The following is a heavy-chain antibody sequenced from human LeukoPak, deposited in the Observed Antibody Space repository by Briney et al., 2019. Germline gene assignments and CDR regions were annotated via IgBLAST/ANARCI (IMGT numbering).Heavy chain of an antibody. Sequence: GGSLRLSCAASGITFSNAWMSWVRQAPGKGLEWVGRIRRETDGGTTDYAAPVKGRFTISRDDSKNTLYLQMNSLKTEDTGVYYCSTAVAGPYYFDSWGQGTLVTVSS. CDR2: IRRETDGGTT. CDR3: STAVAGPYYFDS. V-gene: IGHV3-15*01. CDR1: GITFSNAW. D-gene: IGHD6-19*01. J-gene: IGHJ4*02.